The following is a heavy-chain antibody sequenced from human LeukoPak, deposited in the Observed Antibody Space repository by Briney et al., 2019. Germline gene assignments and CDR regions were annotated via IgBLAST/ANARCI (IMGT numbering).Heavy chain of an antibody. V-gene: IGHV3-21*01. J-gene: IGHJ4*02. CDR1: GFTFSSYG. CDR2: ISSSSSYI. CDR3: ARGRRLHLDY. Sequence: PGGSLRLSCAASGFTFSSYGMHWVRQAPGKGLEWVSSISSSSSYIYYADSVKGRFTISRDNAENSLYLQMNSLRAEDTAVYYCARGRRLHLDYWGQGTLVTVSS. D-gene: IGHD5/OR15-5a*01.